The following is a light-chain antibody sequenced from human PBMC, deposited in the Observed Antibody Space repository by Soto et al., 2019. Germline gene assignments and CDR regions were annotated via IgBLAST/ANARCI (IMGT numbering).Light chain of an antibody. J-gene: IGLJ2*01. CDR3: SSYTSGSTLVV. Sequence: QSALTQPASVSGSPGQSITLACTGTYNDVGGYNYVSWYQQHPGKAPKLMIYEVSNCPSGVSNRFSGSKSGNTASLTISGLQAEDEADYYCSSYTSGSTLVVFGGGTKVTVL. CDR1: YNDVGGYNY. V-gene: IGLV2-14*01. CDR2: EVS.